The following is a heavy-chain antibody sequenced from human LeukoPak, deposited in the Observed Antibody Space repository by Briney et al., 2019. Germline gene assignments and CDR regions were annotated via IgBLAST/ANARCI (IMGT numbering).Heavy chain of an antibody. Sequence: PGGSLRLPCAASGFTFSSYSMNWVRQAPGKGLEWVSYISSSSSTIYYADSVKGRFTISRDSAKNSLYLQMNSLRAEDTAVYYCARSSYSSSWSGGYYFDYWGQGTLVTVSS. V-gene: IGHV3-48*01. J-gene: IGHJ4*02. CDR1: GFTFSSYS. D-gene: IGHD6-13*01. CDR2: ISSSSSTI. CDR3: ARSSYSSSWSGGYYFDY.